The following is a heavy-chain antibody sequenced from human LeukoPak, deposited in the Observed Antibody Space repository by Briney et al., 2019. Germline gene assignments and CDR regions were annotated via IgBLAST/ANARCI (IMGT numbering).Heavy chain of an antibody. CDR1: GFSLSTSGLG. Sequence: SGPTLVKPTQTLTLTCSCSGFSLSTSGLGVGSIRQPPGKALRWLAFIYWDDDKRYSPSLKSRLTITKDTSKNQVVLTMTNMDPVDTATYYCAHRQRSYSYDCYFVFWRQGTLVTVSS. V-gene: IGHV2-5*02. CDR3: AHRQRSYSYDCYFVF. D-gene: IGHD5-18*01. J-gene: IGHJ4*02. CDR2: IYWDDDK.